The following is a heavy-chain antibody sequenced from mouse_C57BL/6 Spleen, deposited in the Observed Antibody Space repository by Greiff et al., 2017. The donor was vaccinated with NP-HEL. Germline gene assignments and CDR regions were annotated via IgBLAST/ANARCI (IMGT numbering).Heavy chain of an antibody. CDR2: INPNNGGT. Sequence: EAQLQQSGPELVQPGASVKISCKASGYTFTDYYMNWVKQSHGKSLEWIGDINPNNGGTSYNQKFKGKATLTVDKSSSTAYMELRSLTSEDSAVYYCAPFAYWGQGTLVTVSA. CDR1: GYTFTDYY. CDR3: APFAY. J-gene: IGHJ3*01. V-gene: IGHV1-26*01.